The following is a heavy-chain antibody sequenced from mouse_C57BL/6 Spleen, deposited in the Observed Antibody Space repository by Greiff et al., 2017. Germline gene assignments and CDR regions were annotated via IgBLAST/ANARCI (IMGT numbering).Heavy chain of an antibody. J-gene: IGHJ4*01. D-gene: IGHD4-1*01. Sequence: VQLQQPGAELVRPGSSVKLSCKASGYTFTSYWMDWVKQRPGQGLEWIGNIYPSDSETHYNQKFKDKATLTVDKSSSTAYMQLSSLTSGDSAVYYCARWTGTRMDYWGQGTSVTVSS. CDR1: GYTFTSYW. CDR3: ARWTGTRMDY. V-gene: IGHV1-61*01. CDR2: IYPSDSET.